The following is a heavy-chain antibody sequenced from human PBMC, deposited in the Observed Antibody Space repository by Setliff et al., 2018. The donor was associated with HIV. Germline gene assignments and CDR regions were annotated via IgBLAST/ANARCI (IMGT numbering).Heavy chain of an antibody. CDR2: IKQDGSEK. CDR3: ARVFWYGLPQIYYYMDV. J-gene: IGHJ6*03. D-gene: IGHD2-8*02. Sequence: GGSLRLSCAASAFNFSNYWMNWVRQAPGKGLEWVANIKQDGSEKYYVDSVKGRFTLSKDNAKNSLYLQMNSLRAEDTAVYYCARVFWYGLPQIYYYMDVWGKGTTVTVSS. V-gene: IGHV3-7*01. CDR1: AFNFSNYW.